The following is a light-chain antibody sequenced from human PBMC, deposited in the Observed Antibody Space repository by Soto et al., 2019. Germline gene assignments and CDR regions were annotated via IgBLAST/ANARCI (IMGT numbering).Light chain of an antibody. CDR1: QSVSSDY. J-gene: IGKJ4*01. Sequence: EIVLTQSPGTLSLSPRDRATLSCRASQSVSSDYVAWYQQKPGQTPNVLIYRASIRATGIPDRFSGSGSGTDFTLTISRLEPEDFAVYYCQQYGASPLTFGGGTKVEIK. V-gene: IGKV3-20*01. CDR2: RAS. CDR3: QQYGASPLT.